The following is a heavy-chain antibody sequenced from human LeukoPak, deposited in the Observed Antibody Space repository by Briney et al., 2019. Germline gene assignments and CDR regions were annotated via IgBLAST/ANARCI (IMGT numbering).Heavy chain of an antibody. CDR2: ISSSSSTI. CDR1: GFTFSSYS. D-gene: IGHD3-22*01. J-gene: IGHJ4*02. V-gene: IGHV3-48*01. CDR3: ARARLYYYDSSGYYLDY. Sequence: GRSLRLSCAASGFTFSSYSMNWVRQAPGKGLEWVSYISSSSSTIYYADSVKGRFTISRDNAKNSLYLQMNSLRAEDTAVYYCARARLYYYDSSGYYLDYWGQGTLVTVSS.